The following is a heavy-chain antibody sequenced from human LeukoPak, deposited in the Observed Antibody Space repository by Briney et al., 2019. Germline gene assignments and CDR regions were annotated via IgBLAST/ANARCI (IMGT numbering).Heavy chain of an antibody. J-gene: IGHJ4*02. CDR1: EFIFRNYE. Sequence: GGCLRLSCTASEFIFRNYEVHWVRQAPGKGGEWVSYISSSGGTLYYADSVKGRFTISRDNAKNSLYLQMNSLRADDTAVYYCAGQRRFLKWLFQGWGQGNLVTVSS. CDR2: ISSSGGTL. D-gene: IGHD3-3*01. V-gene: IGHV3-48*03. CDR3: AGQRRFLKWLFQG.